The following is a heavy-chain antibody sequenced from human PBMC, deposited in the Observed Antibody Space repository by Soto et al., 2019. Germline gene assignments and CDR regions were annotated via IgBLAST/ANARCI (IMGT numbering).Heavy chain of an antibody. CDR3: ARAGGQWLAFDY. CDR2: SYYSGGT. Sequence: QVLLQESGPGLVKPSQTLSLTCTVSGGSISSGGYYWSWIRQHPGKGLEWIGYSYYSGGTYYNPSLKSRVTISIDTSKNQFSLNLSSVTAADTAVYYCARAGGQWLAFDYWGQGTLVTVSS. D-gene: IGHD6-19*01. V-gene: IGHV4-31*03. CDR1: GGSISSGGYY. J-gene: IGHJ4*02.